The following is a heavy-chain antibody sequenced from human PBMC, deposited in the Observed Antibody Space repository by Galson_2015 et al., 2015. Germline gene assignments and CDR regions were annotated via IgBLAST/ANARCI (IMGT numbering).Heavy chain of an antibody. CDR2: ISSSGTT. Sequence: SETLSLTCTVSGDSISSSPYYWGWIRQPPGRGLEWIGSISSSGTTYYNPSLKSRVTMSVDSSKNQFSLKLSSLTAADTAVYYCARPARPWYYYFYMDVWGKGTTVTVSS. V-gene: IGHV4-39*01. CDR3: ARPARPWYYYFYMDV. D-gene: IGHD2-15*01. J-gene: IGHJ6*03. CDR1: GDSISSSPYY.